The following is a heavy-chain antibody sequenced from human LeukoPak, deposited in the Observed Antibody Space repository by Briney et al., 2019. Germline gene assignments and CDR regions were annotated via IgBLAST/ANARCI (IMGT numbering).Heavy chain of an antibody. Sequence: SETLSLTYTVSGGSISGYYWSWIRQSPGKGLEWIGYIYYSGSTNYNPSLKSRVTVSEDTSKNQFSLKLSSVTAADTAVYYCARGRPGGSGSPLVNYWGQGTLVTVSS. CDR3: ARGRPGGSGSPLVNY. CDR1: GGSISGYY. CDR2: IYYSGST. V-gene: IGHV4-59*01. D-gene: IGHD3-10*01. J-gene: IGHJ4*02.